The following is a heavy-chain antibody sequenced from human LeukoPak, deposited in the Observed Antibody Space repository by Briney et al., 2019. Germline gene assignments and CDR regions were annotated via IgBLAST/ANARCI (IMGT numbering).Heavy chain of an antibody. CDR1: GFTFSSYW. V-gene: IGHV3-7*01. D-gene: IGHD2-8*02. CDR2: IKQDGSEK. J-gene: IGHJ5*02. Sequence: GGSLRPSCAASGFTFSSYWMSWVRQAPGKGLEWVANIKQDGSEKYYVDSVKGRFTISRDNAKNSLYLQMNSLRAEDTAVYYCARLMVLARRWFDPWGQGTLVTVSS. CDR3: ARLMVLARRWFDP.